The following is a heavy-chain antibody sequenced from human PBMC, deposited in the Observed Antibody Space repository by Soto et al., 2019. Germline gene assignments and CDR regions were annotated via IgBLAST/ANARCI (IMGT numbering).Heavy chain of an antibody. V-gene: IGHV3-33*01. D-gene: IGHD2-15*01. CDR3: ARERVVVAATPRAFDI. CDR1: GFTFSSYG. J-gene: IGHJ3*02. Sequence: GGSLRLSCAASGFTFSSYGMHWVRQAPGKGLEWVAVIWYDGSNKYYADSVKGRFTISRDNSKNTLYLQMSSLRAEDTAVYYCARERVVVAATPRAFDIWGQGTMVTVSS. CDR2: IWYDGSNK.